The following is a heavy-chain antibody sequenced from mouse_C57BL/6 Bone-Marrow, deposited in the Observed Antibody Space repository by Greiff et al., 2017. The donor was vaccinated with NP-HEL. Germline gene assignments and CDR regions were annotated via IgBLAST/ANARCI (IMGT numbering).Heavy chain of an antibody. CDR1: GFTFSDYG. D-gene: IGHD2-4*01. CDR2: ISSGSSTI. CDR3: ARAPMITYFDY. V-gene: IGHV5-17*01. Sequence: DVMLVESGGGLVKPGGSLKLSCAASGFTFSDYGMHWVRQAPEKGLEWVAYISSGSSTIYYADTVKGRFTISRDNAKNTLFLQMTSLRSEDTAMYYCARAPMITYFDYWGQGTTLTVSS. J-gene: IGHJ2*01.